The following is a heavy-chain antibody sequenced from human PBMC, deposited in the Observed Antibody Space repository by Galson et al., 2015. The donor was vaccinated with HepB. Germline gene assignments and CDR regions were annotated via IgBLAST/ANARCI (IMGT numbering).Heavy chain of an antibody. CDR3: AAEGMVRGVINY. CDR2: ISSSGGNT. V-gene: IGHV3-23*01. J-gene: IGHJ4*02. Sequence: SLRLSCAASGFTFSSYAMSWVRQAPGKGLEWVSSISSSGGNTKYADSVKGRFTISRDNSKNTLYLQMNSLRAEDTAVYYCAAEGMVRGVINYWGQGTLVTVSS. CDR1: GFTFSSYA. D-gene: IGHD3-10*01.